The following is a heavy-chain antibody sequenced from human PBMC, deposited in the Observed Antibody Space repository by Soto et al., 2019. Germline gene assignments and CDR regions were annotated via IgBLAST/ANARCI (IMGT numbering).Heavy chain of an antibody. CDR1: GYTLTELS. Sequence: ASVKVSGKVSGYTLTELSMHWVRQAPGKGLEWMGGFDPEDGETIYAQKFQGRVTMTEDTSTDTAYMELSSLRSEDTAVYYCATGTTRIAAAIPTIDYYGMDVWGQGTTVTVSS. CDR3: ATGTTRIAAAIPTIDYYGMDV. D-gene: IGHD6-13*01. J-gene: IGHJ6*02. V-gene: IGHV1-24*01. CDR2: FDPEDGET.